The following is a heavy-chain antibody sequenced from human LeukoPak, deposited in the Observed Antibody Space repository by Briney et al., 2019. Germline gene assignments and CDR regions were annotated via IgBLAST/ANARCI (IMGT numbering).Heavy chain of an antibody. D-gene: IGHD3-22*01. CDR2: ISYDGSNK. Sequence: GGSLRLSCAASGFTFSSYGMPWVRQSPGKGLEWVAVISYDGSNKYYADSVKGRFTISRDNSKNTLYLQMNSLRAEDTAVYYCAKVYYYYDSSGYYVYWGQGTLVTVSS. V-gene: IGHV3-30*18. CDR1: GFTFSSYG. J-gene: IGHJ4*02. CDR3: AKVYYYYDSSGYYVY.